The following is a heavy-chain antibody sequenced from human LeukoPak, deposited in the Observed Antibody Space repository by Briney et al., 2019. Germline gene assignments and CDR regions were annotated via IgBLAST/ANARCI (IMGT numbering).Heavy chain of an antibody. J-gene: IGHJ4*01. CDR3: ARGVIPDGSYGTGY. Sequence: ASVKVSCKASGYTFTSYDINWVRQATGQGLEWMGWMNPNSSNTGYAQKFQGRVTMTRNTSISTAYMELSSLRSEDTAVYYCARGVIPDGSYGTGYWGQGNPGHRLL. D-gene: IGHD1-26*01. CDR1: GYTFTSYD. V-gene: IGHV1-8*01. CDR2: MNPNSSNT.